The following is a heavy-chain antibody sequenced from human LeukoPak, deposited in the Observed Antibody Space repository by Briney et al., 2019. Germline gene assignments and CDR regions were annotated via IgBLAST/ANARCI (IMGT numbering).Heavy chain of an antibody. J-gene: IGHJ4*02. CDR1: GGSISSSSYY. D-gene: IGHD6-13*01. Sequence: SETLSLTCTVSGGSISSSSYYWGWIRQPPGKGLEWIGSIYYSGSTYYNPSLKSRVTISVDTSKNQFSLKLSSVTAADTAVYYCARSVSAAVGTDVFYWGQGTLVTVSS. CDR3: ARSVSAAVGTDVFY. CDR2: IYYSGST. V-gene: IGHV4-39*01.